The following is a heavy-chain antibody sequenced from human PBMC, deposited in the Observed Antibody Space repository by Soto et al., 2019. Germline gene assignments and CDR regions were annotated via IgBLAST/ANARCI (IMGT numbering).Heavy chain of an antibody. V-gene: IGHV5-51*01. J-gene: IGHJ3*02. CDR3: ARPPPVAGTLGAFDI. Sequence: GESLKISCKGSGYSFTSYWIGWGRQMPGKGREWMGIIYPGDSDTRYSPSFQGQVTISADKSISTAYLQCSSLQASDTAMYYCARPPPVAGTLGAFDIWGQATLVTVSS. CDR1: GYSFTSYW. D-gene: IGHD6-19*01. CDR2: IYPGDSDT.